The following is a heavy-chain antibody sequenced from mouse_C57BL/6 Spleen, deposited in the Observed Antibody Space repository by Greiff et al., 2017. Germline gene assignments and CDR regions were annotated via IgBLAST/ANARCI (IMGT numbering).Heavy chain of an antibody. CDR2: ISYDGSN. Sequence: EVHLVESGPGLVKPSQSLSLTCSATGYSITSGYYWDWIRQFPGNKLEWMGYISYDGSNNYNPSLKNRSSITRDTSKNQFFLKLNSVTTEDTATYYCARGRGDGYANWGQGTTLTVSS. D-gene: IGHD2-3*01. CDR3: ARGRGDGYAN. J-gene: IGHJ2*01. CDR1: GYSITSGYY. V-gene: IGHV3-6*01.